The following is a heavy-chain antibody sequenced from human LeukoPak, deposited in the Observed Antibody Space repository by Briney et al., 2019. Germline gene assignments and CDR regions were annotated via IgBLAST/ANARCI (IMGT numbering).Heavy chain of an antibody. CDR1: GFIFSSYE. J-gene: IGHJ4*02. CDR3: ARGEYGSGSYHIDY. V-gene: IGHV3-21*01. Sequence: PGGSLRLSCAASGFIFSSYEMNWVRQAPGKGLEWVSFISGSSSYIYYADSVKGRFTISRDNAKSSLYLQMNSLRAEDTAVYYCARGEYGSGSYHIDYWGQGTLVTVSS. D-gene: IGHD3-10*01. CDR2: ISGSSSYI.